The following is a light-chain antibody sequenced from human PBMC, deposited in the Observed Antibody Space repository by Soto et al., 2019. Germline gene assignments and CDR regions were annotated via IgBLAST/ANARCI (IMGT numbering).Light chain of an antibody. Sequence: EIVLTHSPGTLSLSPGERATLSCRASQSVSSSYLAWYQQKPGQAPRLLIYGASSRATGIPDRFSGSGSGTDFTLTISRLEPEDFAVYYCQQYVTFGQGTKVDVK. J-gene: IGKJ1*01. CDR3: QQYVT. CDR1: QSVSSSY. CDR2: GAS. V-gene: IGKV3-20*01.